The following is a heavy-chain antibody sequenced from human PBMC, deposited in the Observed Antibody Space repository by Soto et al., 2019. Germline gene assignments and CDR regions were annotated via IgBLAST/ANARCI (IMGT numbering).Heavy chain of an antibody. V-gene: IGHV1-3*01. CDR1: VYTFTADP. J-gene: IGHJ4*02. D-gene: IGHD4-17*01. Sequence: ASVKVSRKGFVYTFTADPSLRRRQAPGQRLEWMGWINAGNGNTKYSQKFQGRVTITRDTFASTAYMELSSLRSEDTAVYYCARTSYGDRDYWGQGTLVTVSS. CDR2: INAGNGNT. CDR3: ARTSYGDRDY.